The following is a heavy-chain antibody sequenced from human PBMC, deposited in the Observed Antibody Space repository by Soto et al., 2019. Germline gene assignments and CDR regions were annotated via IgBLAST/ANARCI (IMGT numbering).Heavy chain of an antibody. CDR3: AKDRLELGSHRTAFDI. J-gene: IGHJ3*02. CDR2: ISYDGSNK. D-gene: IGHD1-1*01. V-gene: IGHV3-30*18. CDR1: GFTFSSYG. Sequence: PGGSLRLSCAASGFTFSSYGMHWVRQAPGKGLEWVAVISYDGSNKYYADSVKGRFTISRDNSKNTLYLQMNSLRVEDTAVYYCAKDRLELGSHRTAFDIWGQGTMVTVSS.